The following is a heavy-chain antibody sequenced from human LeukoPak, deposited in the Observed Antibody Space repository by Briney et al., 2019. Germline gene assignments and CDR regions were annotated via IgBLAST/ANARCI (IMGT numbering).Heavy chain of an antibody. J-gene: IGHJ4*02. Sequence: GGSLRLSCAASGFTFSSYAMSWVRQAPGKGLEWASAISGSGGSTYYADSVKGRFTISRDNSKNTLYLQMNSLRAEDTAVYYCALIVADYFDYWGQGTLVTVSS. CDR2: ISGSGGST. CDR3: ALIVADYFDY. V-gene: IGHV3-23*01. CDR1: GFTFSSYA. D-gene: IGHD2/OR15-2a*01.